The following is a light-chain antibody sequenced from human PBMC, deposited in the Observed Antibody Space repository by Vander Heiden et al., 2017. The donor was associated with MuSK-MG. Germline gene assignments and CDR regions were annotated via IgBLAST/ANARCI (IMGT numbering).Light chain of an antibody. Sequence: EIVMTQSPATLSVSPGERATLSCRASRSVSRNLAWYQQKPGQAPRLLIYGASTRAAGIPARFSGSGSGTEFTLTVSNLQSEDFAVYYCQQYYDWYTFGQGTKVEIK. CDR1: RSVSRN. V-gene: IGKV3-15*01. CDR3: QQYYDWYT. CDR2: GAS. J-gene: IGKJ2*01.